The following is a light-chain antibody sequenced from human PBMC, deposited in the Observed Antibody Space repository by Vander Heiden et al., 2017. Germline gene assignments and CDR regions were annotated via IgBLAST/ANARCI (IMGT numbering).Light chain of an antibody. CDR1: TYKVGNQV. CDR3: SAWDSSLSDWV. Sequence: QAGLTQPPSVSKALRQTATLTCTGNTYKVGNQVVAWRQQHQGRPPKLLSYRNNNRPSGISERLPASRSGNTASLTITGLQPEDEGEYYCSAWDSSLSDWVFGGGTKLTVL. V-gene: IGLV10-54*01. J-gene: IGLJ3*02. CDR2: RNN.